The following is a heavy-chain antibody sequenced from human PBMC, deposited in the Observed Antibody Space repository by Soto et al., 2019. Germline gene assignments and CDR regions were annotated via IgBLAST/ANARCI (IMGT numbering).Heavy chain of an antibody. CDR3: ARADIANWFDP. CDR1: GGSISSYY. J-gene: IGHJ5*02. CDR2: IYYSGST. D-gene: IGHD2-15*01. Sequence: TSETLSLTCTVSGGSISSYYWSWIRQPPGKGLEWIGYIYYSGSTNYNPSLKSRVTISVDTSKNQFSLKLSSVTAADTAVYYCARADIANWFDPWGQGTLVTVSS. V-gene: IGHV4-59*01.